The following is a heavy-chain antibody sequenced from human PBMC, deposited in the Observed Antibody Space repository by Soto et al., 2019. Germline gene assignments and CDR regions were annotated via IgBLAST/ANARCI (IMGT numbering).Heavy chain of an antibody. Sequence: QVQLVQSGAEVKKPGASVKVSCKASGYTFTTYYMHWVRQAPGQGLEWMGIISPDGGRTRYAQKFQGRVSMTRDTSTSTVYMELSSLRSEDTAVYCCATRDPGHYWGQGTLVTVSS. CDR3: ATRDPGHY. V-gene: IGHV1-46*01. J-gene: IGHJ4*02. CDR1: GYTFTTYY. CDR2: ISPDGGRT.